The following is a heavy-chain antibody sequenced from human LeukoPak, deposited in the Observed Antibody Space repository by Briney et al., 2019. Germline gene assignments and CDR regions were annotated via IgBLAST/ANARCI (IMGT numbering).Heavy chain of an antibody. CDR2: IYYSGST. Sequence: SETLSLTCTVSGGSISSSSYYWGWIRQPPGKGLEWIGSIYYSGSTYYNPSLKSRVTISVDTSKNQFSLKLSSVTAADTAVYYCARHSHRYGMDVWGQGTTVTVSS. CDR3: ARHSHRYGMDV. J-gene: IGHJ6*02. CDR1: GGSISSSSYY. V-gene: IGHV4-39*01.